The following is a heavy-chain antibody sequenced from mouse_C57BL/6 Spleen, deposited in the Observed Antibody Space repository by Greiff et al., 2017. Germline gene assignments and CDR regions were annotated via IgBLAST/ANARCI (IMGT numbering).Heavy chain of an antibody. Sequence: QVQLQQPGAVLVKPGASVKLSCKASGYTFTSYWMHWVKQRPGQGLEWIGMIHPNSGSTNYNEKFKSKATLAVDKSSSTAYMQLSSLTSEDSAVYYCARSSYDYDGWDYAMDYWGQGTSVTVSS. V-gene: IGHV1-64*01. CDR1: GYTFTSYW. CDR2: IHPNSGST. D-gene: IGHD2-4*01. CDR3: ARSSYDYDGWDYAMDY. J-gene: IGHJ4*01.